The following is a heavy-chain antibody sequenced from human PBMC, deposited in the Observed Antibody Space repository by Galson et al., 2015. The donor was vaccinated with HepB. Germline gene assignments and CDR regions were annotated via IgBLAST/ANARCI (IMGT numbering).Heavy chain of an antibody. CDR3: ARDSDVDV. J-gene: IGHJ6*03. V-gene: IGHV1-2*06. Sequence: SVKVSCKASGFMFTGYYLHWVRQVPGQRLEWMGRINPDGGATGSAQRFQDRVTLTSDTSINTAYMELRSLRPDDTAVYFCARDSDVDVWGTGTTVIVSS. CDR1: GFMFTGYY. CDR2: INPDGGAT.